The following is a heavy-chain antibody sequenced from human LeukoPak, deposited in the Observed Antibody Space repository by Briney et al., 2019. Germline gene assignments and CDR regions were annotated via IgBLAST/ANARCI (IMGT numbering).Heavy chain of an antibody. CDR3: AKVTYGSGTYGAFDY. D-gene: IGHD3-10*01. Sequence: SGGSLRLSCAASGFTFSSYWMSWVRQAPGKGLEWVSYISSSGSTIYYADSVKGRFTISRGNSKNTLYLQMNSLRAEDTAVYYCAKVTYGSGTYGAFDYWGQGALVTVSS. CDR1: GFTFSSYW. CDR2: ISSSGSTI. J-gene: IGHJ4*02. V-gene: IGHV3-48*01.